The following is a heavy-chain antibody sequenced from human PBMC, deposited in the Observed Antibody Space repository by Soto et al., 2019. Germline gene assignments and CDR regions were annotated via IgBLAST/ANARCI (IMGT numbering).Heavy chain of an antibody. CDR2: IIPIFGTA. V-gene: IGHV1-69*13. J-gene: IGHJ4*02. CDR1: GGTFSSYA. Sequence: ASVKVSCKASGGTFSSYAISWVRQAPGQGLEWMGGIIPIFGTANYAQKFQGRVTITADESTSTAYMELSSLRSEDTAVYYCARGGITIFGVVIPAFHYWGQGTLVTVSS. CDR3: ARGGITIFGVVIPAFHY. D-gene: IGHD3-3*01.